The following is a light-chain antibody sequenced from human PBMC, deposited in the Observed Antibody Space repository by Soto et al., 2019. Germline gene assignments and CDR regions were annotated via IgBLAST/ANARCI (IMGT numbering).Light chain of an antibody. Sequence: QSALTQTRSVSGSPGQTVTISCTGTSSDVGGYNFVSWYQQHPGKAPKLMIYHVITRPSGVPDRFSGSKSGDTASLTISGLQAEDEADYYCCSYAGSYTYVFGTGTKVTVL. CDR3: CSYAGSYTYV. CDR1: SSDVGGYNF. CDR2: HVI. V-gene: IGLV2-11*01. J-gene: IGLJ1*01.